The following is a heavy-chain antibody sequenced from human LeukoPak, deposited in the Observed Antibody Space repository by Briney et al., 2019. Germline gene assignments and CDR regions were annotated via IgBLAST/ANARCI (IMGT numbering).Heavy chain of an antibody. D-gene: IGHD1-26*01. CDR2: IYHSGST. V-gene: IGHV4-38-2*01. CDR3: ARQSGSYYGHAFDI. CDR1: GYSISSGYY. J-gene: IGHJ3*02. Sequence: SETLSLTCAVSGYSISSGYYWGWIRQPLGKALVWIGSIYHSGSTYYNPSLKSRVTISVDTSKNQFSLKLSSVTAADTAVYYCARQSGSYYGHAFDIWGQGTMVTVSS.